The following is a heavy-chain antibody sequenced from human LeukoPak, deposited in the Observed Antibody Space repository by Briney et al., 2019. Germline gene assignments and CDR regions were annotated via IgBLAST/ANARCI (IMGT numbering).Heavy chain of an antibody. J-gene: IGHJ4*02. CDR2: ISHDGSNK. Sequence: GGSLRLSCAASGFTFSSYAMHWVRQAPGKGLEWVAVISHDGSNKYYADSVKGRFTISRDNSKNTLYLQVNSLRAEDTAVYYCARGGYCSSTSCYILHWGQGTLVTVSS. V-gene: IGHV3-30*01. D-gene: IGHD2-2*02. CDR1: GFTFSSYA. CDR3: ARGGYCSSTSCYILH.